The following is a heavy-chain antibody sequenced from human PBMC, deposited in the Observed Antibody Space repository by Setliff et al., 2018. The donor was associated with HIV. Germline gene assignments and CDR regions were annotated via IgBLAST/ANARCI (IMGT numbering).Heavy chain of an antibody. CDR3: ARGALLAVFDFDH. Sequence: ASVKVSCKISGYTLTEVSMHWVRQAPGKGLEWMGYFDPQDGKTIYAQKFQDRITITWDTSASTAYLEVSSLRSEDTAVYYCARGALLAVFDFDHWGQGTLVTVSS. CDR1: GYTLTEVS. J-gene: IGHJ4*02. D-gene: IGHD2-8*01. V-gene: IGHV1-24*01. CDR2: FDPQDGKT.